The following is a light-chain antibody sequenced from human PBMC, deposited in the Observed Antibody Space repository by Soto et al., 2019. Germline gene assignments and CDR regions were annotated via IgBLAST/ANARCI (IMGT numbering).Light chain of an antibody. Sequence: NFMLTQPHSVSASPGKTVTISCTGSSGSIASGYVQWYQQRPGSAPTTLIYEDNQRPAGVPERFSGSIDSSSNSASLTISGLRPEDEADYYCQSSDGNNMVFGGGTKLTFL. J-gene: IGLJ2*01. CDR2: EDN. CDR1: SGSIASGY. V-gene: IGLV6-57*02. CDR3: QSSDGNNMV.